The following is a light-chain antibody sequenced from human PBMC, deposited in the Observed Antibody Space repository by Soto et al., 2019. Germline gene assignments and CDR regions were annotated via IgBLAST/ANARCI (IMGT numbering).Light chain of an antibody. V-gene: IGKV3-20*01. CDR2: GES. CDR3: QQYGSSPRT. CDR1: QSISGA. J-gene: IGKJ1*01. Sequence: EIVMTQSPATLSVSPGGSATLSCRASQSISGALAWYQQKPGQAPRLLIYGESTRATSLPDRFSGSGSGTDLNLTISRLEPEDFAVYYCQQYGSSPRTCGQGTKVDIK.